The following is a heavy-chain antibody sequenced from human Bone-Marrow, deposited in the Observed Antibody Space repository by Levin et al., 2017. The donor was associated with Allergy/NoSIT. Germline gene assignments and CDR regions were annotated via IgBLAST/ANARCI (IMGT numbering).Heavy chain of an antibody. J-gene: IGHJ4*02. V-gene: IGHV3-66*01. CDR2: VYSGGPT. CDR3: SRVGVDTSCGGDCYLGPFDY. CDR1: GFTVSANY. Sequence: LSLTCAASGFTVSANYMSWVRQAPGKGLEWVSVVYSGGPTYYADSVKGRFTISRDNSRNTLYLQMNSLRVEDTAVYFCSRVGVDTSCGGDCYLGPFDYWGQGTLVTVSS. D-gene: IGHD2-21*02.